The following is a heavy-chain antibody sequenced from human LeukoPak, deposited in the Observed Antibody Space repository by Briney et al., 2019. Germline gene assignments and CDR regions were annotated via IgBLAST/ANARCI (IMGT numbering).Heavy chain of an antibody. CDR2: ISYDGSNK. D-gene: IGHD3-9*01. V-gene: IGHV3-30-3*01. CDR1: GFTFSSYA. CDR3: ARDQAERLRYFDPTPFDY. Sequence: PGGSLRLSCAASGFTFSSYAMHWVRQAPGKGLEWVAVISYDGSNKYYADSVKGRFTISRDNSKNTLYLQMNSLRAEDTAVYYCARDQAERLRYFDPTPFDYWGQGTLVTVSS. J-gene: IGHJ4*02.